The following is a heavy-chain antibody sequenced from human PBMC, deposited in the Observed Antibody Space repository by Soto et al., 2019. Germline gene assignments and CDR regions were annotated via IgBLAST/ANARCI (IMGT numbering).Heavy chain of an antibody. Sequence: ASVKVSCKASGYTFTSYYMHWVRQAPGQGLEWMGIINPSGGGTSYAQKFQGRVTMTRDTSTSTVYMELSSLRSEDTAVYYCARVSSLTGTTSYYYYYMDVWGKGTTVTVSS. CDR3: ARVSSLTGTTSYYYYYMDV. D-gene: IGHD1-7*01. J-gene: IGHJ6*03. V-gene: IGHV1-46*03. CDR2: INPSGGGT. CDR1: GYTFTSYY.